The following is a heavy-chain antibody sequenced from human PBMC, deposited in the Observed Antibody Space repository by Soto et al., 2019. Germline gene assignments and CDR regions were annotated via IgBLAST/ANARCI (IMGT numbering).Heavy chain of an antibody. J-gene: IGHJ6*02. V-gene: IGHV4-39*01. Sequence: QLQLQESGPGLVKPSETLSLTCTVSGGSISSSSYYWGWIRQPPGKGLEWIGSILYSGSTYYHPSLKSLVTISVHTSKNQFSPKLSSVTAADTAVYYCARHLTYCSAGSCYSDFPYYGMDVWGQGTTVTVSS. CDR3: ARHLTYCSAGSCYSDFPYYGMDV. CDR2: ILYSGST. CDR1: GGSISSSSYY. D-gene: IGHD2-15*01.